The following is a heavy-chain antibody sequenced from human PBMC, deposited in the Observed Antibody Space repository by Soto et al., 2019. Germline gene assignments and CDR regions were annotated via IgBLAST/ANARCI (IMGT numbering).Heavy chain of an antibody. CDR2: ISYDGSNK. CDR3: ARVIGRVTMVRGVRFDP. J-gene: IGHJ5*02. CDR1: GFTFSSYA. V-gene: IGHV3-30-3*01. D-gene: IGHD3-10*01. Sequence: QVQLVESGGGVVQPGRSLRLSCAASGFTFSSYAMHWVRQAPGKGLEWVAVISYDGSNKYYADSVKGRFTISRDNSKNTLYLQMSRLRAEDTAVYYCARVIGRVTMVRGVRFDPWGQGTLVSVSS.